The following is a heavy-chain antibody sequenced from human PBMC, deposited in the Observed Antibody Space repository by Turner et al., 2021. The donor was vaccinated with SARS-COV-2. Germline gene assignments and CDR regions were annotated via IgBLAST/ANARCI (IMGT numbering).Heavy chain of an antibody. CDR3: ASYYYDSSGYHYAFDY. CDR2: IYYSGST. J-gene: IGHJ4*02. V-gene: IGHV4-59*01. Sequence: QVQLQESGPGLVKPSETLSLTCTVPGGSISSYYWSWIRQPPGKGLEWIGYIYYSGSTNDNPSLKRRVTISVDTSKNQFSLKLSSVTAADTAVYYCASYYYDSSGYHYAFDYWGQGTLVTVSS. D-gene: IGHD3-22*01. CDR1: GGSISSYY.